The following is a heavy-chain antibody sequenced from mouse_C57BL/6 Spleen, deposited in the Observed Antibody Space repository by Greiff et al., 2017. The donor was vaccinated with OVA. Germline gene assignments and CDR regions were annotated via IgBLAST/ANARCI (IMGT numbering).Heavy chain of an antibody. CDR3: ARRSRMVTPFAY. Sequence: VQLQQPGAELVRPGTSVKLSCKASGYTFTSYWMHWVKQRPGQGLEWIGVIDPSDSYTNYNQKFKGKATLTVDTSSSTAYMQLSSLTSEDSAVYYCARRSRMVTPFAYWGQGTLVTVSA. CDR2: IDPSDSYT. J-gene: IGHJ3*01. V-gene: IGHV1-59*01. CDR1: GYTFTSYW. D-gene: IGHD2-2*01.